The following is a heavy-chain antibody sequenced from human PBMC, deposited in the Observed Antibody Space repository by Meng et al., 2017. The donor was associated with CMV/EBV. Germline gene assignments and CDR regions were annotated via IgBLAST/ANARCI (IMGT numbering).Heavy chain of an antibody. J-gene: IGHJ5*02. CDR3: AKDGEDSDLDP. D-gene: IGHD3-3*01. Sequence: GGSLRPSCAASGFTFSSYAMHWFRQAPGKGLEWVTAISYDGNNKYYTDSVKGRFTISRDNSKNTLYLQIDSLRAEDTAVYYCAKDGEDSDLDPWDQGTLVTVSS. CDR1: GFTFSSYA. V-gene: IGHV3-30*04. CDR2: ISYDGNNK.